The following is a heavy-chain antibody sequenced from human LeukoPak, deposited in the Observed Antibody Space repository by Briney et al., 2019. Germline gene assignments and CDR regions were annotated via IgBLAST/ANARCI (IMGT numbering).Heavy chain of an antibody. CDR3: ARIPLGYSGAYYDY. J-gene: IGHJ4*02. CDR1: RGSISGSIRSYY. CDR2: ISSSGSV. V-gene: IGHV4-4*09. Sequence: SETLSLTCTGSRGSISGSIRSYYWSWLRQPPGKGLEWIGYISSSGSVNDNPSLRSRVTISVDTSKNQFFLNLSSVSAADTAVYYCARIPLGYSGAYYDYWGQGTPGHRLP. D-gene: IGHD5-12*01.